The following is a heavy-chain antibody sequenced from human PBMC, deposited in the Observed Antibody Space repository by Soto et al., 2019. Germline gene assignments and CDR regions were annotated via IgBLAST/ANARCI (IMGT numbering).Heavy chain of an antibody. CDR3: ARDRGSSWHIDY. V-gene: IGHV4-38-2*02. Sequence: TLSLTCAVSGYSISSGYYWGWIRQPPGKGLEWIGSIYHSGSTYYNPSLKSRVTISVDTSKNQFSLKLSSVTAADTAVYYCARDRGSSWHIDYWGQGTLVTVSS. J-gene: IGHJ4*02. CDR1: GYSISSGYY. CDR2: IYHSGST. D-gene: IGHD6-13*01.